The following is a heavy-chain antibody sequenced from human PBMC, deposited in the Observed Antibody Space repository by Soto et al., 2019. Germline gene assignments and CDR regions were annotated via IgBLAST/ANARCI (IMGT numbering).Heavy chain of an antibody. Sequence: GGSLGLSCVASGFSFSSYSLVWVRQAPGKGLEWVSYIFVDSTTIYYADSVKGRFTVSRDNAQNSLFLVINSLRAEDTAVYYCARGRDWAFDYWGQGTLVTVSS. CDR3: ARGRDWAFDY. V-gene: IGHV3-48*04. J-gene: IGHJ4*02. CDR2: IFVDSTTI. D-gene: IGHD3-9*01. CDR1: GFSFSSYS.